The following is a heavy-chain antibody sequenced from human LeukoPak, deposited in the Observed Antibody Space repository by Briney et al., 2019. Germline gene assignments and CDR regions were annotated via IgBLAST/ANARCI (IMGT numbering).Heavy chain of an antibody. D-gene: IGHD1-26*01. CDR1: GGTFSSYA. J-gene: IGHJ4*02. Sequence: SVKVSCKASGGTFSSYAISWVRQAPGQGLEWMGGIIPIFGTANYAQKFQGRVTITADKSTSTAYMELSSLRSEDTAVYYCARAQVGARTFYFDYLGQGTLVTVSS. V-gene: IGHV1-69*06. CDR3: ARAQVGARTFYFDY. CDR2: IIPIFGTA.